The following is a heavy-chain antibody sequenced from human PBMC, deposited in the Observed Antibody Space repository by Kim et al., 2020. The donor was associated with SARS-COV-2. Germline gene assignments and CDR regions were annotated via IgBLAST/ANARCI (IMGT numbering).Heavy chain of an antibody. J-gene: IGHJ6*01. Sequence: GGSLRLSCAASGFTFSNYCMNWVRQAPGKGLEWVANIKHDGSEKYYADSVKGRFTISRDNPKNSLYLQMNSLRAEDTAVYYCVRVYEYYTSGNYDFYG. CDR2: IKHDGSEK. CDR3: VRVYEYYTSGNYDFYG. D-gene: IGHD3-10*01. V-gene: IGHV3-7*01. CDR1: GFTFSNYC.